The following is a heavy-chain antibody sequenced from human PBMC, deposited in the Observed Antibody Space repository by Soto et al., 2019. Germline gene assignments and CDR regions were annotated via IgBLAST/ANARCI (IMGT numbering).Heavy chain of an antibody. CDR1: GGSISSGDYY. J-gene: IGHJ6*02. V-gene: IGHV4-30-4*01. CDR2: IYYSGST. Sequence: SETLSLTCTVSGGSISSGDYYWSWIRQPPGKGLEWIGYIYYSGSTYYNPSLKSRVTISVDTSKNQFSLKLSSVTAADTAVYYCTRSLEYYYYYYGMDVWGQGTTVTVSS. CDR3: TRSLEYYYYYYGMDV.